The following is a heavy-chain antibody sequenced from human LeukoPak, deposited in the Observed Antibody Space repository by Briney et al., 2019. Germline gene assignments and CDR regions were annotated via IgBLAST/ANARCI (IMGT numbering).Heavy chain of an antibody. CDR2: ISYDGSNK. CDR3: AKLYYYDSSGYPFDY. CDR1: GFTFSSYG. V-gene: IGHV3-30*18. Sequence: GGSLRLSCAASGFTFSSYGMHWVRQAPGKGLEWVAVISYDGSNKYCADSVKGRFTISRDNSKNTLYLQMNSLRAEDTAVYYCAKLYYYDSSGYPFDYWGQGTLVTVSS. J-gene: IGHJ4*02. D-gene: IGHD3-22*01.